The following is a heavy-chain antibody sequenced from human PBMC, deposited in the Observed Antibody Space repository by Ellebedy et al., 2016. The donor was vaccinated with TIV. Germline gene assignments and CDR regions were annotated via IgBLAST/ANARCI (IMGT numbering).Heavy chain of an antibody. J-gene: IGHJ4*02. CDR2: INPNSGGT. D-gene: IGHD1-20*01. Sequence: AASVKVSCKASGYTFTGYYMHWVRQAPGQGLEWMGWINPNSGGTNYAQKFQGRVTMTRDTSISTAYMELSRLRSDDTAVYYCARSGPYNWNDGYYFDYWGQGTLVTVSS. V-gene: IGHV1-2*02. CDR3: ARSGPYNWNDGYYFDY. CDR1: GYTFTGYY.